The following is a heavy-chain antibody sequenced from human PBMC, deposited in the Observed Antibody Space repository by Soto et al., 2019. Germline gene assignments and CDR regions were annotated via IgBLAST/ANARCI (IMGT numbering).Heavy chain of an antibody. J-gene: IGHJ4*02. CDR3: ARGVRYFDLNYFDY. V-gene: IGHV4-39*02. Sequence: QLQLQESGPGLVKPSETLSLTCTVSGGSVSSSSYYWGWIRQPPGKGLEWIGNIYYSGSTYYNPSPKSPVHMAGEQSKDQVSLKLGFVTPAEPAVYYCARGVRYFDLNYFDYWGQGTLVTVSS. D-gene: IGHD3-9*01. CDR2: IYYSGST. CDR1: GGSVSSSSYY.